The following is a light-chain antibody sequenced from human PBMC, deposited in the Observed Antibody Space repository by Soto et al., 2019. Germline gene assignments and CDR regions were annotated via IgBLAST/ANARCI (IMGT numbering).Light chain of an antibody. V-gene: IGKV3-15*01. J-gene: IGKJ1*01. CDR2: GAS. CDR3: HQYNNWPET. CDR1: QSVSSN. Sequence: IVLTHHPATPSVNPGERSTLSCRASQSVSSNLAWYQQKPGQAPRLLIYGASTRATDVPARFSGSGSGTEFTLTISSLQSEDFAVYYCHQYNNWPETFGQGTKV.